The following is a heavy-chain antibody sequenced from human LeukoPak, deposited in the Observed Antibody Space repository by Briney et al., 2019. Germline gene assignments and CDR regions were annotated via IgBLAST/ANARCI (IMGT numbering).Heavy chain of an antibody. V-gene: IGHV3-23*01. J-gene: IGHJ4*02. CDR2: FRGSGGSGDST. CDR1: DFPFNYYA. Sequence: GGSLRLSCEASDFPFNYYAMSWVRQAPGKGLEWVSTFRGSGGSGDSTYYADSVKGRFTISRDNSKNTLYLQMNSLRAEDTDVYYCAKDLKGVTFGGVIATRYWGQGTLVTVSS. CDR3: AKDLKGVTFGGVIATRY. D-gene: IGHD3-16*02.